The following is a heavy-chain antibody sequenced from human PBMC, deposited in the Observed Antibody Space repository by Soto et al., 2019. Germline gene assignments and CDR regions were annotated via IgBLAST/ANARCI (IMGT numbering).Heavy chain of an antibody. V-gene: IGHV1-69*13. CDR3: ASGDSSSSVLPDY. CDR1: GGTFSSYA. CDR2: IIPIFGTA. J-gene: IGHJ4*02. D-gene: IGHD6-6*01. Sequence: GASVKVSCKASGGTFSSYAISWVRQAPGQGLEWMGGIIPIFGTANYAQKFQGRVTITADESTSTAYMELSSLRSEDTAVYYCASGDSSSSVLPDYWGQGTLVTVSS.